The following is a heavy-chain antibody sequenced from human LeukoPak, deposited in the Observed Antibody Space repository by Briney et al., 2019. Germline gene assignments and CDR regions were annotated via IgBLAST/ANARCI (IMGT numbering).Heavy chain of an antibody. CDR2: IRTNIENTM. CDR3: VRDHIYAFNI. D-gene: IGHD2-21*01. J-gene: IGHJ3*02. V-gene: IGHV3-48*02. CDR1: GFTFSDYP. Sequence: GGSLRLSCAASGFTFSDYPMNWVRQAPGKGLEWVSNIRTNIENTMFYADSVKGRFTISRDDAKNSLSLQMNSLRDEDTAVYYCVRDHIYAFNIWGRGTTVTVSS.